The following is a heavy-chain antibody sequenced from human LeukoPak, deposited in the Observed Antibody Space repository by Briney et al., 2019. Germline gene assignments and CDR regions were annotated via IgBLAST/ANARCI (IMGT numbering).Heavy chain of an antibody. Sequence: PSETLSLTCTVSGGSISSYYWSWIRQPPGKGLEWIGYIYYSGSTNYNPSLKSRVTISVDTSKNQFSLKLSSVTAADTAVYYCARAPPPIGLYSSSWRAYYYYGMDVWGQGTTVTVSS. D-gene: IGHD6-13*01. J-gene: IGHJ6*02. CDR3: ARAPPPIGLYSSSWRAYYYYGMDV. CDR1: GGSISSYY. CDR2: IYYSGST. V-gene: IGHV4-59*01.